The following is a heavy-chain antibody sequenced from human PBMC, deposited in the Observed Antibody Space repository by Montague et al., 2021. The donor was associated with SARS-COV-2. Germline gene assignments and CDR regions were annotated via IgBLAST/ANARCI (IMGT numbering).Heavy chain of an antibody. V-gene: IGHV4-59*01. CDR1: GGSISRYF. CDR2: VHDIESS. D-gene: IGHD3-16*01. J-gene: IGHJ4*02. CDR3: ARVTLGGRDGRTRQYDGLDS. Sequence: SETLSHTCTVSGGSISRYFWNWIRQTPGKGLEWMGYVHDIESSIYNPSLQSRITILLDTPKNQFSLRLNAVTAADTAVYYCARVTLGGRDGRTRQYDGLDSWGQGILGTVSS.